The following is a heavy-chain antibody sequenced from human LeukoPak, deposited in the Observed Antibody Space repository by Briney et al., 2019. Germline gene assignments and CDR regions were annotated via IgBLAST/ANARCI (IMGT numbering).Heavy chain of an antibody. V-gene: IGHV3-74*01. D-gene: IGHD5-24*01. Sequence: GGSLRLSCAASGFTFSSYWMHWVRQAPGKGLVWVSRINTDGSSTSYADSVKGRFTISRDNSKNTVYLQMSSLRAEDTAIYYCAKGGVATMRDGYNYYYYYMEVWGRETTVTVSS. CDR1: GFTFSSYW. CDR3: AKGGVATMRDGYNYYYYYMEV. CDR2: INTDGSST. J-gene: IGHJ6*03.